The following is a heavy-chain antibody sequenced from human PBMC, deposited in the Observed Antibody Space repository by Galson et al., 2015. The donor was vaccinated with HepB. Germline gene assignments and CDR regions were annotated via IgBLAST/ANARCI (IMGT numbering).Heavy chain of an antibody. Sequence: SLRLSCAASGFTFGDFTMHWVRQAPGKGLEWVSSISWDGGSTYYADSVKGRFTISRDNSKNSLYLQMNSLRTEDTALYYCAKDKRVRVVFNYYYYYGMDVWVQRTTVTVYS. CDR1: GFTFGDFT. V-gene: IGHV3-43*01. CDR3: AKDKRVRVVFNYYYYYGMDV. CDR2: ISWDGGST. J-gene: IGHJ6*02. D-gene: IGHD3-22*01.